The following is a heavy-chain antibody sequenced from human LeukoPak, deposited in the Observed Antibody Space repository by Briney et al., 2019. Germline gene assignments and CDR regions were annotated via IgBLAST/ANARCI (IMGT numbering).Heavy chain of an antibody. CDR2: IKQDGSEK. CDR1: GFTFSSYG. J-gene: IGHJ4*02. V-gene: IGHV3-7*01. Sequence: GGSLRLSCAASGFTFSSYGMHWVRQAPGKGLEWVANIKQDGSEKYYVDSVKGRFTISRDNAKNSLYLQMNSLRAEDTAVYYCARDQDPYYYGSGSYDYWGQGTLVTVSS. CDR3: ARDQDPYYYGSGSYDY. D-gene: IGHD3-10*01.